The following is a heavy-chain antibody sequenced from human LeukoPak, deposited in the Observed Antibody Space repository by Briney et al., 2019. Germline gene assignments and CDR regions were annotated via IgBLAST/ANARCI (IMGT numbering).Heavy chain of an antibody. CDR1: GGTFSSYA. Sequence: SVTVSCKASGGTFSSYAIRWVRQAPGQGLEWMGGIIPIFGTANYAQKFQGRVTITADKSTSTAYMELSSLRSEDTAVYYCASLAVAGPWDYWGQGTLVTVSS. J-gene: IGHJ4*02. CDR3: ASLAVAGPWDY. CDR2: IIPIFGTA. D-gene: IGHD6-19*01. V-gene: IGHV1-69*06.